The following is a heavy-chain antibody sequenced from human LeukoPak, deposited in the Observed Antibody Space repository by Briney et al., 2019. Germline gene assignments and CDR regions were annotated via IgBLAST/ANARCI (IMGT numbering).Heavy chain of an antibody. CDR1: GFTFGDYG. V-gene: IGHV3-49*03. J-gene: IGHJ4*02. Sequence: GGSLRLSCTTSGFTFGDYGMSWFRQAPGKGLEWVSFIRSKTYSGATDYAASVKGRFVTSRDDSESIAYLQMNSLKTEDAGVYYCTRDRNTGSSYESLFEYWGQGSLVTVSS. CDR2: IRSKTYSGAT. CDR3: TRDRNTGSSYESLFEY. D-gene: IGHD1-26*01.